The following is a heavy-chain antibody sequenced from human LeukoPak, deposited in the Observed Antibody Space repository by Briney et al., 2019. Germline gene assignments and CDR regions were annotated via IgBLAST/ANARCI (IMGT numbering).Heavy chain of an antibody. D-gene: IGHD5-24*01. CDR1: GGSISSHY. V-gene: IGHV4-59*11. CDR3: ARDRLDGWFDP. J-gene: IGHJ5*02. CDR2: IYYSGST. Sequence: SETLSLTCTVSGGSISSHYWSWIRQPPGKGLEWIGYIYYSGSTNYNPSLKSRVTISVDTSKNQLSLKLSSVTAADTAVYYCARDRLDGWFDPWGQGTLVTVSS.